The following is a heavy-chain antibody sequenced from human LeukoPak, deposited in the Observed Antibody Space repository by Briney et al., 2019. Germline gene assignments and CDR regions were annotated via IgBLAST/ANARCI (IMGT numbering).Heavy chain of an antibody. CDR1: GGSISSGSYY. Sequence: SETLSLTCTVSGGSISSGSYYWHWIRQRQPAGKGLEWIGHIYYSGSTNYNPSLKSRVTISVDTSKNQFSLKLSSVTAADTAVYYCARCYGSGPYYMDVWGKGTTVTISS. V-gene: IGHV4-61*10. J-gene: IGHJ6*03. D-gene: IGHD3-10*01. CDR2: IYYSGST. CDR3: ARCYGSGPYYMDV.